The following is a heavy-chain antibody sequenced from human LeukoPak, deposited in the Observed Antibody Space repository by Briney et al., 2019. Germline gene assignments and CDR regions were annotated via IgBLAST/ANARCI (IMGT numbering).Heavy chain of an antibody. V-gene: IGHV3-30-3*01. CDR3: ARGDTAMALDY. D-gene: IGHD5-18*01. J-gene: IGHJ4*02. CDR1: GFTLSSYA. Sequence: GGSLRLSCVASGFTLSSYAMHWVRQAPGKGLEWVAVISYDGSNKYYADSVKGRFTISRDNSKNTLYLQMNSLRAEDTAVYYCARGDTAMALDYWGQGTLVTVSS. CDR2: ISYDGSNK.